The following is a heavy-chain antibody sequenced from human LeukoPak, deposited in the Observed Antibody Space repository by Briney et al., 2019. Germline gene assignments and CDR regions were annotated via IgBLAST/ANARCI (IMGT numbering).Heavy chain of an antibody. Sequence: ASVKVSCKASGSTFSSYDINWVRQATGQGLEWMGWMNPNSGDTGYTQRFQGRVTMTRDTSISTAYMELSSLRPEDTAVYYCARGPYGTGSHFDFWGQGTLVTVSS. CDR1: GSTFSSYD. J-gene: IGHJ4*02. CDR2: MNPNSGDT. D-gene: IGHD3-10*01. CDR3: ARGPYGTGSHFDF. V-gene: IGHV1-8*02.